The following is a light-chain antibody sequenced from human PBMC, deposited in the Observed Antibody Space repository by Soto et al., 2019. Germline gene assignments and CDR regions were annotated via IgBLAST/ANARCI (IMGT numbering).Light chain of an antibody. CDR2: SNS. J-gene: IGLJ1*01. CDR1: RSNIGGNT. Sequence: QAVLTEPPSAPGTPGQGVTFSCSGSRSNIGGNTVRWFRHLPRTAAKLLIFSNSQRPSGVPDRFSVETSGPAESMAISGLQSADEANYYCATWDDALSADVLGPGTKVTVL. V-gene: IGLV1-44*01. CDR3: ATWDDALSADV.